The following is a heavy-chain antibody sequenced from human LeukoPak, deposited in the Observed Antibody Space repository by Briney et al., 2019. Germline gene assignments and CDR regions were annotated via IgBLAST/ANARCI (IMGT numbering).Heavy chain of an antibody. CDR2: ISSSSSTI. J-gene: IGHJ4*02. D-gene: IGHD1-26*01. CDR1: GFTFSSYS. CDR3: ARDLSGIFDY. V-gene: IGHV3-48*01. Sequence: HPGGSLRLSCAASGFTFSSYSMNWVRQAPGKGLEWVSYISSSSSTIYYADSVKGRFTISRDNAKNSLYLQMNSLRAEDTAVYYCARDLSGIFDYWGQGTLVTVSS.